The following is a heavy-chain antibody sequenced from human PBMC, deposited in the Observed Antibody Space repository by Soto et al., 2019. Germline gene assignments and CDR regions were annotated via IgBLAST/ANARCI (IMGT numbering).Heavy chain of an antibody. V-gene: IGHV3-23*01. J-gene: IGHJ6*02. CDR2: ISGSGSSV. Sequence: PGGSLRLSCAASGFTFSHYVLSWVRQAPGGGLEWVSSISGSGSSVYLADSVRGRFAMSRDLSTNTVSLQMNSLTVEDTAIYYCAKVRASSPSASYFYYGLEVWGQGTTVTVSS. CDR3: AKVRASSPSASYFYYGLEV. D-gene: IGHD2-21*01. CDR1: GFTFSHYV.